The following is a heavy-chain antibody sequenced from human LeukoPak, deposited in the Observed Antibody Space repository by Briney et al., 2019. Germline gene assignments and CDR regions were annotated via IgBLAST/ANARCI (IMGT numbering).Heavy chain of an antibody. CDR3: ARGRVSSSTWHSTYYYYFYMDV. J-gene: IGHJ6*03. Sequence: PSETLSLTCTVSGYSISSGYYWGWIRQPPGKGLEWIGNIYHSGSTYYNPSLKSRVTISVDTSTNHFSLQLSSVTAADTAVYFCARGRVSSSTWHSTYYYYFYMDVWGKGTTVTVSS. D-gene: IGHD4-11*01. CDR2: IYHSGST. CDR1: GYSISSGYY. V-gene: IGHV4-38-2*02.